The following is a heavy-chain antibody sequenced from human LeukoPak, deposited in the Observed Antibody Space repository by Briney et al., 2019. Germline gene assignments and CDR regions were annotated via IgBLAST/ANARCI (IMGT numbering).Heavy chain of an antibody. CDR2: INPSGGST. V-gene: IGHV1-46*01. J-gene: IGHJ3*02. Sequence: ASVKVSCKASGYTFTSYGISWVRQAPGQGLEWMGIINPSGGSTSYAQKFQGRVTMTRDTSTSTVYMELSSLRSEDTAVYYCARDHRGSGWFSPGNAFDIWGQGTMVTVSS. CDR1: GYTFTSYG. D-gene: IGHD6-19*01. CDR3: ARDHRGSGWFSPGNAFDI.